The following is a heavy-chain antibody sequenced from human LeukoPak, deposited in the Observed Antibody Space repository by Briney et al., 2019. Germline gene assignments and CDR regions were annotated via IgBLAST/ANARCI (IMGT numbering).Heavy chain of an antibody. CDR2: ISGSGDTT. CDR3: ARDNIPRGYSYGIYYYYYYYMDV. Sequence: GGSLRLSCEASRFTFRAYGMSWVRQAPGKGLEWVSAISGSGDTTYYADSVKGRFTISRDNSENTLFLQMNSLRAEDTALYYCARDNIPRGYSYGIYYYYYYYMDVWGKGTTVTVSS. V-gene: IGHV3-23*01. D-gene: IGHD5-18*01. CDR1: RFTFRAYG. J-gene: IGHJ6*03.